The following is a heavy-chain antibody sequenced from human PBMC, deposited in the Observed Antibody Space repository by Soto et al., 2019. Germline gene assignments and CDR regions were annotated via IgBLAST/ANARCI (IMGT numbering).Heavy chain of an antibody. CDR3: VGLSGHFDF. Sequence: SETLSLTCTVSGGSISSYYWSWIRQPPGKELEKIGYIYYSGSTNYNPSIKSRVTISVDTSKNKFSLTLSSVTAADTAVYYCVGLSGHFDFWGQGSLVTVSS. CDR1: GGSISSYY. J-gene: IGHJ4*02. CDR2: IYYSGST. D-gene: IGHD6-19*01. V-gene: IGHV4-59*01.